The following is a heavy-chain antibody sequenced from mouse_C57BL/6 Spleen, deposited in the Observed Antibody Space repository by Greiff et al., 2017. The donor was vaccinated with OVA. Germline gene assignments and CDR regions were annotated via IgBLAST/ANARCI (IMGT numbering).Heavy chain of an antibody. CDR2: IYPGDGDT. D-gene: IGHD1-1*01. CDR3: ANYGSSRFDY. CDR1: GYAFSSSW. V-gene: IGHV1-82*01. Sequence: QVQLQQSGPELVKPGASVKISCKASGYAFSSSWMNWVKQRPGKGLEWIGRIYPGDGDTNYNGKFKGKATLTAYKSSSTAYMQLSSLTSEDSAVYFCANYGSSRFDYWGQGTTLTVSS. J-gene: IGHJ2*01.